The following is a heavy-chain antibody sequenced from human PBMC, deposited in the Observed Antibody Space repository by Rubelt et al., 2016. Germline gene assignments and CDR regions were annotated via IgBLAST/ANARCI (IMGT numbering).Heavy chain of an antibody. Sequence: QVQLQESGPGLVKPSETLSVTCTVSGDSITNYYWSWVRQPPGKGLEWIGEINHSGSINYNPSLKSRVTISVDPSKNQFSLKLSAVTAADTAVYYCARVSGTRIKGWYFDLWGRGTLVTVSS. CDR3: ARVSGTRIKGWYFDL. D-gene: IGHD3-10*01. CDR1: GDSITNYY. CDR2: INHSGSI. J-gene: IGHJ2*01. V-gene: IGHV4-34*01.